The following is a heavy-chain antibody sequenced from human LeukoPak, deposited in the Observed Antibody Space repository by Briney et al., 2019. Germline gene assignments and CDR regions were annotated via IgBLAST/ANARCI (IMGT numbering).Heavy chain of an antibody. V-gene: IGHV5-51*01. CDR1: GYTFTNYW. Sequence: TLGESLKISCKGSGYTFTNYWIGWVRQMPGKGLEWMGIIRLGDSNNRYSPSFQGQVTISADKSIGTAYLQWSSLKASDTAMYYCARLRDGYYDFVWGSWDFWGQGTLVTVSS. D-gene: IGHD3-16*01. J-gene: IGHJ4*02. CDR3: ARLRDGYYDFVWGSWDF. CDR2: IRLGDSNN.